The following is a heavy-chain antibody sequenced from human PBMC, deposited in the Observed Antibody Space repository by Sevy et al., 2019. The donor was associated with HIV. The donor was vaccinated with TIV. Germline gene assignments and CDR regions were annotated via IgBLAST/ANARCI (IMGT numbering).Heavy chain of an antibody. CDR1: GFTFSVYT. D-gene: IGHD3-22*01. V-gene: IGHV3-48*02. CDR3: AREAYYYDSREENWFDP. J-gene: IGHJ5*02. CDR2: ISRTTTT. Sequence: GGSLRLSCKVSGFTFSVYTMHWVRQAPGKGLEWVSSISRTTTTYYADSVRGRFTISEDNAKNSLYLEMNSLRDDDTAVYYCAREAYYYDSREENWFDPWGQGTLVTVSS.